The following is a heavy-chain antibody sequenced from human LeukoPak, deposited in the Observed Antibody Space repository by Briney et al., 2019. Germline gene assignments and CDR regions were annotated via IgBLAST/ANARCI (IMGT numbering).Heavy chain of an antibody. CDR2: IYTSGST. J-gene: IGHJ4*02. D-gene: IGHD3-22*01. V-gene: IGHV4-59*10. Sequence: SETLSLTCAVYGGSFSGYYWSWIRQPPGKGLEWIGRIYTSGSTNYNPSLKSRVTMSVDTSKNQFSLKLSSVTAADTAVYYCARGGEIDSSGYYPRPFDYWGQGTLVIVSS. CDR3: ARGGEIDSSGYYPRPFDY. CDR1: GGSFSGYY.